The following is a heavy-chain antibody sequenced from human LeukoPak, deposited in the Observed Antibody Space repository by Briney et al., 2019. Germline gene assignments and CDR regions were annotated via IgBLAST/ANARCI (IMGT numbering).Heavy chain of an antibody. J-gene: IGHJ4*02. CDR1: GGSISSSSYY. V-gene: IGHV4-39*01. CDR2: IYYSGST. CDR3: AGTAVTPRLDFAS. Sequence: PSGTLSLTCTVSGGSISSSSYYWGWIRQPPGKGLEWIGSIYYSGSTYYNPSLKSRVTISVDTSKNQFSLKLSSVTAADTAVYYCAGTAVTPRLDFASWGQGTLVTVSS. D-gene: IGHD4-17*01.